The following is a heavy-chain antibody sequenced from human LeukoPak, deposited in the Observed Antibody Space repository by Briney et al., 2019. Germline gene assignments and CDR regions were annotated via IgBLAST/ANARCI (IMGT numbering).Heavy chain of an antibody. CDR1: GFTVSSNY. V-gene: IGHV3-53*01. Sequence: GGSLRLSCAASGFTVSSNYMNWVRQAPGKGLEWVSVIYSGGSTYYGDSVKGRFTISRDNSKNTLSLQMNSLRVEDTAVYYCARESGGTSIDYWGQGTQVTVSS. CDR3: ARESGGTSIDY. J-gene: IGHJ4*02. CDR2: IYSGGST. D-gene: IGHD2-15*01.